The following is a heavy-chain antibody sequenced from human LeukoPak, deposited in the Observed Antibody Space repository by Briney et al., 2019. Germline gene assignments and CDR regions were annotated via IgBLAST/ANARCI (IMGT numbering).Heavy chain of an antibody. CDR1: GGTFSSYA. V-gene: IGHV1-69*05. J-gene: IGHJ4*02. CDR3: ATDSHDILTGYYRD. Sequence: SVKVSCKASGGTFSSYAISWVRQAPGQGLEWMGGIIPIFGTANYAQKFQGRVTITTDESTSTAYMELSSLRSEDTAVYYCATDSHDILTGYYRDWGQGTLVTVSS. CDR2: IIPIFGTA. D-gene: IGHD3-9*01.